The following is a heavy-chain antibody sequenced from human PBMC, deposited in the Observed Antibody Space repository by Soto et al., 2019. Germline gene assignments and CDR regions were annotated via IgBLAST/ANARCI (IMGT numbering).Heavy chain of an antibody. CDR1: GGSFSGYY. CDR2: INHSGST. D-gene: IGHD6-19*01. Sequence: QVQLQQWGAGLLKPSETLSLTCAVYGGSFSGYYWSWIRQPPGKGLEWIGEINHSGSTNYNPSLKSRVTISVDTTKNQFSLQLSSVTAANTAVYYCARATKRGEVAGRTNWFDPWGQGTLVTVSS. CDR3: ARATKRGEVAGRTNWFDP. J-gene: IGHJ5*02. V-gene: IGHV4-34*01.